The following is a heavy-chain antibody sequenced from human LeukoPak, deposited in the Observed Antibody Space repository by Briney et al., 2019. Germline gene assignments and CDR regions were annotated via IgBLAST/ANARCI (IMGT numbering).Heavy chain of an antibody. CDR2: INEDGSEK. J-gene: IGHJ4*02. D-gene: IGHD4-17*01. Sequence: GGSLRLSCATSGLTFSAYSMNWVRQAPGKGLERVANINEDGSEKHYVDSVKGRFTISRDNAKNSLYLQMNSLRAEDTAVYYCARESDYGDYAGYWGQGTLVTVSS. CDR1: GLTFSAYS. CDR3: ARESDYGDYAGY. V-gene: IGHV3-7*01.